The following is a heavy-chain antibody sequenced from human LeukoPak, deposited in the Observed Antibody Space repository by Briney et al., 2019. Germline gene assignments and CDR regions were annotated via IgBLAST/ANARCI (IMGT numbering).Heavy chain of an antibody. D-gene: IGHD3-10*01. J-gene: IGHJ5*02. V-gene: IGHV4-4*07. CDR1: GGSISSYY. Sequence: SETLSLTCTVSGGSISSYYWSWIRQPAGKGLEWIGRIYISGSTDCNPSLKSRVTMSLDTSKNQFSLKLSSVTAADTAVYYCVRGGDYYGSGRGNWFDPWGQGTLVTVSS. CDR3: VRGGDYYGSGRGNWFDP. CDR2: IYISGST.